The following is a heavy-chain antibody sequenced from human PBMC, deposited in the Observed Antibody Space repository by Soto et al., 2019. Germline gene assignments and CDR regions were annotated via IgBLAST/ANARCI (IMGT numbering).Heavy chain of an antibody. J-gene: IGHJ4*02. V-gene: IGHV1-24*01. CDR1: GYTLTELS. CDR2: FDPEDGET. Sequence: ASVKVSCKVSGYTLTELSMHWVRQAPGKGLEWMGGFDPEDGETIYAQKFQGRVTMTEDTSTDTAYMELSSLRSEDTAVYYCAISGYSSSWYPDGDYWGQGTLVTVSS. D-gene: IGHD6-13*01. CDR3: AISGYSSSWYPDGDY.